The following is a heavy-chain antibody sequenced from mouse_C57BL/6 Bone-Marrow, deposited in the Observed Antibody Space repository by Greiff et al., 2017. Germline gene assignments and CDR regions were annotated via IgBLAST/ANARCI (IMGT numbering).Heavy chain of an antibody. CDR1: GYTFTSYW. V-gene: IGHV1-69*01. J-gene: IGHJ2*01. CDR3: ARGGVNFDY. CDR2: IDPSDSYT. D-gene: IGHD2-2*01. Sequence: VQLQQPGAELVMPGASVKLSCKASGYTFTSYWMHWVKQRPGQGLEWIGEIDPSDSYTNYNQKFKGKSTLTVDKSSSTAYMQLSSLTSEDSAVYYCARGGVNFDYWGQGTTLTVSS.